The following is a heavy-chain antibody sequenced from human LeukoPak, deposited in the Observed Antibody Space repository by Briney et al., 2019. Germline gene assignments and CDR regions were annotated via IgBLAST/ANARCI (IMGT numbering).Heavy chain of an antibody. D-gene: IGHD3-10*01. CDR1: GFTFSSYG. V-gene: IGHV3-30*18. CDR2: ISYDGSNK. Sequence: PGGTLRLSCAASGFTFSSYGMHWGRQAPGKGLEWVAVISYDGSNKYYADSVKGRFTISRDNSKNTLYLQMNSLRAEDTAVYYCAKGNQRIRGQAFDYWGQGTLVTVSS. J-gene: IGHJ4*02. CDR3: AKGNQRIRGQAFDY.